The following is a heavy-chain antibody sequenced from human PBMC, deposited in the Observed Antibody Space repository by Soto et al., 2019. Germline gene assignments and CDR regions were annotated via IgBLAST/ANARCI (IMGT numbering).Heavy chain of an antibody. CDR1: GVSISSYY. Sequence: TSETLSLTCTVSGVSISSYYWSWIRQPPGKGLEWIGYIYYSGSTNYNPSLKSRVTISVDTSKNQFSLKLSSVTAADTAVYYCARGVGDYYGSGSYYNPVYFDYWGQGTLVTVSS. J-gene: IGHJ4*02. V-gene: IGHV4-59*01. CDR3: ARGVGDYYGSGSYYNPVYFDY. CDR2: IYYSGST. D-gene: IGHD3-10*01.